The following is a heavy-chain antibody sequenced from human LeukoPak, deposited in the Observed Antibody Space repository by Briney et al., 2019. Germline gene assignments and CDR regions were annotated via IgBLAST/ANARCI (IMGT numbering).Heavy chain of an antibody. J-gene: IGHJ4*02. CDR1: GFTFSSYA. V-gene: IGHV3-23*01. CDR3: AKDWTSYSSSWYGALDY. CDR2: ISGSGGST. Sequence: PGGSLRLSCAASGFTFSSYAMSWVRQAPGKGLEWASAISGSGGSTYYADSVKGRFTISRDNSKNTLYLQMNSLRAEDTAVYYCAKDWTSYSSSWYGALDYWGQGTLVTVSS. D-gene: IGHD6-13*01.